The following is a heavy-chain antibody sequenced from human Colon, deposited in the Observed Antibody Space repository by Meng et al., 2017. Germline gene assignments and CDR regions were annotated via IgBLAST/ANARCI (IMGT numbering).Heavy chain of an antibody. J-gene: IGHJ4*02. CDR2: TSHSGST. Sequence: GQRREPGPGLVERSVTLSLTCVVSGGSSSRSDWWSWARRPPGKGLEWIGETSHSGSTNYSPSLKSRVTISLDKSKNQLSLKLNSVTAADTAVYYCASSDYYRSNYWGQGTLVTVSS. CDR3: ASSDYYRSNY. D-gene: IGHD3-22*01. CDR1: GGSSSRSDW. V-gene: IGHV4-4*02.